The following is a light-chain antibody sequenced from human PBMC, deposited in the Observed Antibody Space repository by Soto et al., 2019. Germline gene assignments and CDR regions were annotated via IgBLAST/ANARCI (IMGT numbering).Light chain of an antibody. CDR3: QQYGSSPPIT. CDR1: QSVSSTY. Sequence: EIVLTQSPGTLSLSPGERATLSFRASQSVSSTYLAWYQQKPGQAPRLLIYGASSRATGIPDRFIGSGSGTVVTLTISRLEPEDFAVYYCQQYGSSPPITFGQGTRLEIK. J-gene: IGKJ5*01. CDR2: GAS. V-gene: IGKV3-20*01.